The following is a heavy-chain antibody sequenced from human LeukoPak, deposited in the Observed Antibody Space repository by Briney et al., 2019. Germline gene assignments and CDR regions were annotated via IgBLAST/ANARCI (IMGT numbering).Heavy chain of an antibody. CDR3: AKDIVATIYYYYYMDV. V-gene: IGHV3-23*01. J-gene: IGHJ6*03. CDR2: ISGGGETT. CDR1: GFTFSSYG. D-gene: IGHD5-12*01. Sequence: GGSLRLSCAASGFTFSSYGMGWVRQAPGKGLEWVSSISGGGETTYYADSVKGRFPISRDNSKNTLYLQMNSLRAEDTAVYYCAKDIVATIYYYYYMDVWGKGTTVTISS.